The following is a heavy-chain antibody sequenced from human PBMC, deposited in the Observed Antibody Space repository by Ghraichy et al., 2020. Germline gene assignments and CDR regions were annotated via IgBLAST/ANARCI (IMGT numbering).Heavy chain of an antibody. D-gene: IGHD6-6*01. CDR3: AHRRVDSSLLDY. CDR2: IYWDDDK. Sequence: SGPTLVKPTQTLTLTCTFSAFSLSTSGEGVGWIRQPPGKTLEWLALIYWDDDKRYTPSLKGRLTITKDTSKNKVVLTMTNMDPVDTATYYCAHRRVDSSLLDYWGQGTLVTVSS. J-gene: IGHJ4*02. CDR1: AFSLSTSGEG. V-gene: IGHV2-5*02.